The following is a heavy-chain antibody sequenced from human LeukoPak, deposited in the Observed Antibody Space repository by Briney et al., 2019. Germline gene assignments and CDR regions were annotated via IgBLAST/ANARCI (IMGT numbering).Heavy chain of an antibody. J-gene: IGHJ4*02. CDR2: ISGSGGST. Sequence: PGASLRLSCAASGFTFSSYAMSWVRQAPGKGLEWVSAISGSGGSTYYADSVKGRFTISRDNSKNTLYLQMNSLRAEDTAVYYCASWSITMVRGALDYWGQGTLVTVSS. CDR1: GFTFSSYA. V-gene: IGHV3-23*01. CDR3: ASWSITMVRGALDY. D-gene: IGHD3-10*01.